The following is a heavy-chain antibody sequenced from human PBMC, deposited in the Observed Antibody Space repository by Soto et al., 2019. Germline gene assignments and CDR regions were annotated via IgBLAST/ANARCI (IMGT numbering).Heavy chain of an antibody. CDR2: ISGSGGST. Sequence: GSLRLSCAASVFTLSSYAMSWVRQAPGKGLEWVSAISGSGGSTYYADSVKGRFTISRDNSKNTLYLQMNGLRAEDTAVYYCAKGEMATIKESYYYYYGMDVWGQGTTVTVSS. D-gene: IGHD5-12*01. V-gene: IGHV3-23*01. CDR1: VFTLSSYA. CDR3: AKGEMATIKESYYYYYGMDV. J-gene: IGHJ6*02.